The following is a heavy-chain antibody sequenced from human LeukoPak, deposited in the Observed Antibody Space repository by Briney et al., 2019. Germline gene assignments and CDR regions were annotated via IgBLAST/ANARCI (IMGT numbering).Heavy chain of an antibody. D-gene: IGHD3/OR15-3a*01. CDR2: IYYSGST. CDR3: ARLDPRRYYYGMDV. CDR1: GGSISSYY. J-gene: IGHJ6*02. V-gene: IGHV4-59*08. Sequence: SETLSLTCSVSGGSISSYYWSWIRQPPGKGLEWIGYIYYSGSTNYNPSLKSRVTISVDTSKNQFSLKLSSVTAADTAVYYCARLDPRRYYYGMDVWGQGTTVTVSS.